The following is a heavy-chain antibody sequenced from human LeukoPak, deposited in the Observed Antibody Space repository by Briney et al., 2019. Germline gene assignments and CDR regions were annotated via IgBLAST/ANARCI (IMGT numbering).Heavy chain of an antibody. V-gene: IGHV1-18*01. Sequence: ASVKVSCKASGYTFTSYGISWVRQAPGQGLEWMGWISAYNGNTNYAQKLQGRVTMTTDTSTSTAYMELRSLRSDDTAVYYCARDLGGNSGGDDNWFDPWGQGTLVTVSS. CDR3: ARDLGGNSGGDDNWFDP. CDR2: ISAYNGNT. CDR1: GYTFTSYG. D-gene: IGHD4-23*01. J-gene: IGHJ5*02.